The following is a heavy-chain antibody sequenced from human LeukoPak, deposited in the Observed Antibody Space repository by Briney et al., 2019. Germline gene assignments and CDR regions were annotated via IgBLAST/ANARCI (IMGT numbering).Heavy chain of an antibody. CDR3: VRELPPVVQYYFDY. J-gene: IGHJ4*02. Sequence: GGSLRLSCAASGFTFSSHGMHWVRQAPGKGLEWVAVIWYDGGKKYHADSVKGRFTISRDNSKNTLYLQMNSLRAEDTAVYYCVRELPPVVQYYFDYWGPGTLVTVSS. D-gene: IGHD3-22*01. CDR2: IWYDGGKK. CDR1: GFTFSSHG. V-gene: IGHV3-33*01.